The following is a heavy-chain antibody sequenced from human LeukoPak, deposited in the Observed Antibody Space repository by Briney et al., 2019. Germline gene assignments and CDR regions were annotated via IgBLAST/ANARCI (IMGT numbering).Heavy chain of an antibody. Sequence: PGGSLRLSCAASGFTVSSNCMSWVRQAPGKGLEWVSVIYSGGSTYYADSVKGRFTISRDNVKNSLYLQMNSLRAEDTAVYYCARGRDRSSSYPGYWGQGTLVTVSS. CDR2: IYSGGST. CDR1: GFTVSSNC. J-gene: IGHJ4*02. CDR3: ARGRDRSSSYPGY. D-gene: IGHD6-6*01. V-gene: IGHV3-66*01.